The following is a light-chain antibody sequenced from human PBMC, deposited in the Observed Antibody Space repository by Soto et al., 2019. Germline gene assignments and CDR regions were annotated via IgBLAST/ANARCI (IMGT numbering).Light chain of an antibody. V-gene: IGKV1-5*03. CDR1: QSISSW. Sequence: DIQMTQSPSTLSASVGDRVTITCRASQSISSWLAWYQQKPGKAPKLLIYKASRLESGVPSRFSGIGSWTEFTLIISSLQPDDFATSYCHWYNSYSRWTFGQGTKVEIK. CDR2: KAS. J-gene: IGKJ1*01. CDR3: HWYNSYSRWT.